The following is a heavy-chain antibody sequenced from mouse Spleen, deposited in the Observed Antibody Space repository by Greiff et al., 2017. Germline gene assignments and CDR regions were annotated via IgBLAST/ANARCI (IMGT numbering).Heavy chain of an antibody. CDR1: GFTFSSYA. V-gene: IGHV5-4*01. CDR3: ARDAGSSLFDY. J-gene: IGHJ2*01. CDR2: ISDGGSYT. Sequence: EVQRVESGGGLVKPGGSLKLSCAASGFTFSSYAMSWVRQTPEKRLEWVATISDGGSYTYYPDNVKGRFTISRDNAKNNLYLQMSHLKSEDTAMYYCARDAGSSLFDYWGQGTTLTVSS. D-gene: IGHD1-1*01.